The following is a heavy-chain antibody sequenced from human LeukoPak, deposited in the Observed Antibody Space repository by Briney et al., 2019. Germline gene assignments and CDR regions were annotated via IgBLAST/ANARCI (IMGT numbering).Heavy chain of an antibody. D-gene: IGHD6-25*01. CDR3: ARGLPYSSGLNWFDP. Sequence: GGSLRLSCAASGFTFSSYSMNWVRQAPGKGLEWVSSISSSSSYIYYADSVKGRFTISRDNAKNSLYLQMNSLRAEDTAVYYCARGLPYSSGLNWFDPWGQGTLVTVSS. CDR2: ISSSSSYI. V-gene: IGHV3-21*01. J-gene: IGHJ5*02. CDR1: GFTFSSYS.